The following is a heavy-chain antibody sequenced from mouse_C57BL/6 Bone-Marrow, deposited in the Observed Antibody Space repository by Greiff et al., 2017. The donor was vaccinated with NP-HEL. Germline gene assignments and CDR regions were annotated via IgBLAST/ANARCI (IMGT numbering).Heavy chain of an antibody. J-gene: IGHJ3*01. CDR3: ARDDYDGGSY. D-gene: IGHD2-4*01. CDR2: ISDGGSYT. CDR1: GFTFSSYA. V-gene: IGHV5-4*01. Sequence: EVKLVESGGGLVKPGGSLKLSCAASGFTFSSYALSWVRPNPEKRLEWVATISDGGSYTYYPDNVKGRFTISRDNAKNNLYLQMSHLKSEDTAMYYCARDDYDGGSYWGQGTLVTVSA.